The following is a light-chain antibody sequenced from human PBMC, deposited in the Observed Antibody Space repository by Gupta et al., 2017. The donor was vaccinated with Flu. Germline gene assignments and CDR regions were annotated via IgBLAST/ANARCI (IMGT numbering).Light chain of an antibody. V-gene: IGLV3-19*01. J-gene: IGLJ3*02. CDR3: NSRDTSGDHLVV. CDR1: SLRNFY. Sequence: SSELPQDPAVSVALGQTVRITCQGDSLRNFYASWYQQKPGQAPLLVIYGKNNRHLGIPDRFSGSSSGNTASLTITGAQAEDEADYYCNSRDTSGDHLVVFGGGTKLTVL. CDR2: GKN.